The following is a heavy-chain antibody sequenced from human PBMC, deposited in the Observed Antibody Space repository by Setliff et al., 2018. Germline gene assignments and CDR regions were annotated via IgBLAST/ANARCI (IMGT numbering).Heavy chain of an antibody. CDR2: MNPNSGNT. CDR1: GYTFTSYD. CDR3: ARLWISYESNTYFYPKYFDF. J-gene: IGHJ4*02. Sequence: ASVKVSCKASGYTFTSYDINWVRQATGQGLEWMGWMNPNSGNTGYAQKFQGRVTMTRNTSISTAYMELSSLRSEDTAVYYCARLWISYESNTYFYPKYFDFWGQGTLVTVSS. V-gene: IGHV1-8*02. D-gene: IGHD3-22*01.